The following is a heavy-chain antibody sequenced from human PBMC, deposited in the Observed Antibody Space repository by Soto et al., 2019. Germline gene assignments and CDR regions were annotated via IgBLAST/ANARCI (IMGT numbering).Heavy chain of an antibody. CDR2: IYYSGST. J-gene: IGHJ6*02. CDR3: ARLAARPGESYYYGMDV. Sequence: SSETLSLTCTVSGGSISSGDYYWSWIRQPPGKGLEWIGYIYYSGSTYYNPSLKSRVTISVDTSKNQFSLKLSSVTAADTAVYYCARLAARPGESYYYGMDVWGQGTTVTVSS. V-gene: IGHV4-30-4*01. CDR1: GGSISSGDYY. D-gene: IGHD6-6*01.